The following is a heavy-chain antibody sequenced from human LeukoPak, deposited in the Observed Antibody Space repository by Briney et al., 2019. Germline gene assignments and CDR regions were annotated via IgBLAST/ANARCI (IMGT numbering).Heavy chain of an antibody. Sequence: SETLSLTCAVYGGSFSGYYWSWIRQPPGKGLEWIGEINHSGSTNYNPSLKSRVTISVDTSKNQFSLKLSSVTAADTAVYYCARWSGFLYNWFDPWGQGTLVTVSS. CDR3: ARWSGFLYNWFDP. J-gene: IGHJ5*02. CDR2: INHSGST. CDR1: GGSFSGYY. D-gene: IGHD3-3*01. V-gene: IGHV4-34*01.